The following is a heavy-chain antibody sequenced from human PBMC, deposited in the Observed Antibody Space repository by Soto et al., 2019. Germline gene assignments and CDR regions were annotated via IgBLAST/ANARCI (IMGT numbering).Heavy chain of an antibody. V-gene: IGHV1-8*01. Sequence: ASVKVSCKASGHTFTSYDINWVRQATGQGLEWMGWMNPNSGNTGYAQKFQGRVTMTRNTSISTAYMELSSLRSEDTAVYYCARGIVVVPAAIIWFDPWGQGTLVTVSS. CDR1: GHTFTSYD. J-gene: IGHJ5*02. D-gene: IGHD2-2*02. CDR3: ARGIVVVPAAIIWFDP. CDR2: MNPNSGNT.